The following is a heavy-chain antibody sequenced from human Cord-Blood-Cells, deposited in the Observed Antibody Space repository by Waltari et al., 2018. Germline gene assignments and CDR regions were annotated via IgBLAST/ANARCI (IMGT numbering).Heavy chain of an antibody. CDR2: ISSSSTI. J-gene: IGHJ3*02. CDR1: GFTFSSYS. Sequence: EVQLVESGGGLVQPGGSLRLSCAASGFTFSSYSMNWVRQAPGKGLEWVSYISSSSTIYYADSVKGRFTISRDNAKNSLYLQMNSLRDEDTAVYYCARDRVPIDAFDIWGQGTMVTVSS. CDR3: ARDRVPIDAFDI. V-gene: IGHV3-48*02.